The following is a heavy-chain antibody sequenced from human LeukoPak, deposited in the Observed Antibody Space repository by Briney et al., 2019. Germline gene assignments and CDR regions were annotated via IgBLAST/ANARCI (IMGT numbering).Heavy chain of an antibody. CDR3: AKRKASSRWYYYYGMDA. CDR1: GYTFTDYF. D-gene: IGHD6-13*01. J-gene: IGHJ6*02. Sequence: ASVKVSCKASGYTFTDYFMNWMRQAPGQRLEWMGWINAGNGNTKYSQKLQGRVTITRDTSSSTAYMQLSSLRAEDTAVYYCAKRKASSRWYYYYGMDAWGQGTTVTVSS. V-gene: IGHV1/OR15-3*01. CDR2: INAGNGNT.